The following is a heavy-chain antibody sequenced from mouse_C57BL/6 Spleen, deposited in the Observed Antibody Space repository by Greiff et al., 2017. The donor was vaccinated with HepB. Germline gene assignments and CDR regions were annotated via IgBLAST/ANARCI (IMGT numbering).Heavy chain of an antibody. CDR2: IYPGSGST. D-gene: IGHD2-4*01. Sequence: QVQLQQPGAELVKPGASVKMSCKASGYTFTSYWITWVKQRPGQGLEWIGDIYPGSGSTNYNEKFKSKATLTVDTSSSTAYMQLSSLTSEDSAVYYCARTIYYDDDEVNYWGQGTTLTVSS. V-gene: IGHV1-55*01. CDR1: GYTFTSYW. CDR3: ARTIYYDDDEVNY. J-gene: IGHJ2*01.